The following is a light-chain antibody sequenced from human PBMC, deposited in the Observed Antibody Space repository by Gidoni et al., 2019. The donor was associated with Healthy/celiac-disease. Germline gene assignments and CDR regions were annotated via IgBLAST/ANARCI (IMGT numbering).Light chain of an antibody. CDR3: SSYTSSSTLV. Sequence: QSALTQPASVSGSPGQSITISCTGTSSDVGGYNYVSWYQQPPGKAPKLIIYEVSNRPSGVSNRFSGSKSGNTSSLTISGLQAEDDADYYCSSYTSSSTLVFGGGTKLTVL. CDR1: SSDVGGYNY. CDR2: EVS. V-gene: IGLV2-14*01. J-gene: IGLJ2*01.